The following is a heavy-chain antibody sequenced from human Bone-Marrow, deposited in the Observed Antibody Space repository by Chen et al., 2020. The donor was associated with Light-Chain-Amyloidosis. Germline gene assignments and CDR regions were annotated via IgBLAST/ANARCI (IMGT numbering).Heavy chain of an antibody. D-gene: IGHD3-3*01. V-gene: IGHV4-4*02. J-gene: IGHJ4*02. CDR1: GGSISGNNW. CDR3: ARSLWSRITIFGVVISPIFDY. CDR2: VYHSGST. Sequence: QVQLQESGPGLVKPSGTLSLTCTISGGSISGNNWWNWVRQTPGKGLEWIGEVYHSGSTNYNPSLKSRVTISVDTSKNQFSLKLSSVTAADTAVYYCARSLWSRITIFGVVISPIFDYWGQGTLVTVSS.